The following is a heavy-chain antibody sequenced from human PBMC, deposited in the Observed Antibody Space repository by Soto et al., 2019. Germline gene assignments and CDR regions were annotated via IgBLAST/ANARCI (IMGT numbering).Heavy chain of an antibody. CDR1: GGSVTSGTFY. Sequence: QLQLRESGPGLVNASETLSLTCTVSGGSVTSGTFYWTWVRQPPAKGLEWIGYVSYTGSTNYNPSLKSRGTISTDTSQNQFSLRLTSVTAADTAVYYCARGDALNWFDPWGQGTLVTVSS. J-gene: IGHJ5*02. CDR2: VSYTGST. CDR3: ARGDALNWFDP. V-gene: IGHV4-61*01.